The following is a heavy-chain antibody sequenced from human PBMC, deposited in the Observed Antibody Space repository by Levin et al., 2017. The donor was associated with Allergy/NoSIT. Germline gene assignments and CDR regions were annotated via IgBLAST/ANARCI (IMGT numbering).Heavy chain of an antibody. D-gene: IGHD6-6*01. CDR3: ARVTAARRDLLKSYYFDY. J-gene: IGHJ4*02. V-gene: IGHV3-30-3*01. Sequence: GESLKISCAASGFTFSSYAMHWVRQAPGKGLEWVAVISYDGSNKYYADSVKGRFTISRDNSKNTLYLQMNSLRAEDTAVYYCARVTAARRDLLKSYYFDYWGQGTLVTVSS. CDR2: ISYDGSNK. CDR1: GFTFSSYA.